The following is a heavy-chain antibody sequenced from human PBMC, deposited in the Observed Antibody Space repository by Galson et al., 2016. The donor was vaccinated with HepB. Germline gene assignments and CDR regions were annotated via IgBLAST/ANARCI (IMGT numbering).Heavy chain of an antibody. CDR2: ITSSGGST. CDR1: TFTFSNYG. CDR3: AKGRWDFDS. J-gene: IGHJ4*02. V-gene: IGHV3-23*01. D-gene: IGHD5-24*01. Sequence: SLRLSCAASTFTFSNYGMRWVRQAPGKGLEWVSSITSSGGSTYYADSVKGRFTISRDNSKNTLYLQMHSLRGEDTAVYYCAKGRWDFDSWGQGTLVTVSS.